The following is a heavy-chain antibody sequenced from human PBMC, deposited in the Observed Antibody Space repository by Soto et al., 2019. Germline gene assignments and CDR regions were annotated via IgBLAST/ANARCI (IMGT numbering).Heavy chain of an antibody. CDR2: IYHSGST. CDR3: ARGGASYYDFWSGYYEIDY. CDR1: GGSVRDGSYY. J-gene: IGHJ4*02. Sequence: PSETLSLTCTVSGGSVRDGSYYWAWLRQPPGKGLEWIGHIYHSGSTIYNPSLKSRVTISVDTSKNQFSLKLSSVTAADTAVYYCARGGASYYDFWSGYYEIDYWGQGTLVTVSS. V-gene: IGHV4-61*01. D-gene: IGHD3-3*01.